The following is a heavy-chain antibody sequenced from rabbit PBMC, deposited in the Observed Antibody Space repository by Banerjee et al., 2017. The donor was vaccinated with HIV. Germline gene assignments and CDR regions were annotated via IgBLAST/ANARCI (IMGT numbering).Heavy chain of an antibody. J-gene: IGHJ4*01. CDR2: IYAGSSDST. Sequence: QSVEESGGDLVKPGASLTLTCTASGFTISSSYWMWWVRQAPGRGLEWIASIYAGSSDSTYYASWAKGRFTISKTSSTTVTLQMTSVTAADTATYFCVRDTYGYAGYAYATADLSNLWGPGTLVTVS. CDR1: GFTISSSYW. CDR3: VRDTYGYAGYAYATADLSNL. V-gene: IGHV1S40*01. D-gene: IGHD6-1*01.